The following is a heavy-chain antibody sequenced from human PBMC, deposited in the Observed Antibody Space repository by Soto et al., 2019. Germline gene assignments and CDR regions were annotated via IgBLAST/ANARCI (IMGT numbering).Heavy chain of an antibody. CDR3: ARSSGDDFFYYGMDV. Sequence: ASETLSLTCSVSGASITSHYWNWIRQSAGEGLQWIGRVYARGATNYNPSLKSRVTISGDTSKSQFSLKLTSVTAADTAVYYCARSSGDDFFYYGMDVWGHGTTVTVSS. D-gene: IGHD4-17*01. V-gene: IGHV4-59*10. J-gene: IGHJ6*02. CDR2: VYARGAT. CDR1: GASITSHY.